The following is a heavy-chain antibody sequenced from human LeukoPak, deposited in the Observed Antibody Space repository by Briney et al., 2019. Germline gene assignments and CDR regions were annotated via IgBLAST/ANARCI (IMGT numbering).Heavy chain of an antibody. Sequence: PGGSLRLSCAASGLTVSSNYMSWVRQAPGKGLEWVSVIYSGGSTYYADSVKGRFTISRDNSKNTLYLQMNSLRAEDTAVYYCARHSSGWSYYFDYWGQGTLVTVSS. V-gene: IGHV3-66*04. D-gene: IGHD6-19*01. CDR3: ARHSSGWSYYFDY. CDR2: IYSGGST. CDR1: GLTVSSNY. J-gene: IGHJ4*02.